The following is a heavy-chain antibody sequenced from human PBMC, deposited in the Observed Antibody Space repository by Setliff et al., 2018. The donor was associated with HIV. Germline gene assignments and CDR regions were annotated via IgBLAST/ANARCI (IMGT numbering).Heavy chain of an antibody. CDR2: VDPEDGET. CDR3: ATDFGTVRGVMDYYYYGMDV. J-gene: IGHJ6*02. CDR1: GYTFTDYY. V-gene: IGHV1-69-2*01. Sequence: GASVKVSCKASGYTFTDYYMHWVQPAPGKGLEWMGRVDPEDGETIYAEKFQGGVTITADTSTDTAYMELSSLRSEDTAVYYCATDFGTVRGVMDYYYYGMDVWGQGTTVTVSS. D-gene: IGHD3-10*01.